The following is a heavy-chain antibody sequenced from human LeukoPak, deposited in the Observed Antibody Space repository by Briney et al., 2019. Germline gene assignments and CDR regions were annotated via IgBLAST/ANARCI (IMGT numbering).Heavy chain of an antibody. J-gene: IGHJ4*02. CDR1: GGSFSGYY. Sequence: SETLSLTCAVYGGSFSGYYWSWIRQPPGKGLEWIGEINHNGSTNYNPSLKSRVTISVDTSKNQFSLKLSSVTAADTAVYYCARGTGGSGSYQDYWGQGTLVTVSS. CDR3: ARGTGGSGSYQDY. CDR2: INHNGST. V-gene: IGHV4-34*01. D-gene: IGHD3-10*01.